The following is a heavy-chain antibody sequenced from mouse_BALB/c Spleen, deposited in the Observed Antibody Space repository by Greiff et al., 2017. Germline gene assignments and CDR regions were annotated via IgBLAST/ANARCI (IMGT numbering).Heavy chain of an antibody. Sequence: QVQLQQSGPEVVRPGVSVKISCKGSGYTFTDYAMHWVKQSHAKSLEWIGVISTYNGNTNYNQKFKGKAQLTVDTSSSTAYMQFSSLTTEDSAIYYCARHFGNYVTWFAYWGQGTLVTVSA. CDR1: GYTFTDYA. CDR2: ISTYNGNT. J-gene: IGHJ3*01. D-gene: IGHD2-1*01. V-gene: IGHV1-67*01. CDR3: ARHFGNYVTWFAY.